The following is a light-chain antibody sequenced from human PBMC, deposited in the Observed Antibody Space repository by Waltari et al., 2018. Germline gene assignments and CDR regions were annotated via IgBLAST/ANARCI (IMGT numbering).Light chain of an antibody. J-gene: IGLJ3*02. CDR3: QTGGHGTWV. CDR1: SGHSTNI. Sequence: QLVLTQSPSASASLGASVKLTCTLSSGHSTNIIAWLQQQPEKGPRYLMNVNSDGSHNKGAGLPDRFSGSSSGAERYLTISSLQSEDEADYYCQTGGHGTWVFGGGTRLTVL. V-gene: IGLV4-69*01. CDR2: VNSDGSH.